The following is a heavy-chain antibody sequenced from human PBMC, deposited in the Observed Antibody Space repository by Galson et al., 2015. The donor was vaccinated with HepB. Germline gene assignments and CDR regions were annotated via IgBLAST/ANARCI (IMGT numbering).Heavy chain of an antibody. CDR1: GGSISSSSYY. D-gene: IGHD6-13*01. CDR3: ARLKGSSSWYFDY. V-gene: IGHV4-39*01. Sequence: SETLSLTCTVSGGSISSSSYYWGWIRQPPGKGLEWIGSIYYSGSTYYNPSLKSRVTISVDTSKNQFSLKLSSVTAADTAVYYCARLKGSSSWYFDYWGQGTLVTVSS. CDR2: IYYSGST. J-gene: IGHJ4*02.